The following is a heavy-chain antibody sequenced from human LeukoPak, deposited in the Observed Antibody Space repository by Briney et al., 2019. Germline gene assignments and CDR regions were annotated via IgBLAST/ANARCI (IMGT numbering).Heavy chain of an antibody. Sequence: SETLSLTCTVSGVSISSSYWSWIRQSPGEGLEWIGYIYDSGSSKYNPSLKHRVTISVDASKNQFSLRLRSVTAVDTAVYYCAKTLLWFGVGYFDLWGRGTLVTVSS. D-gene: IGHD3-10*01. CDR2: IYDSGSS. CDR1: GVSISSSY. CDR3: AKTLLWFGVGYFDL. V-gene: IGHV4-59*01. J-gene: IGHJ2*01.